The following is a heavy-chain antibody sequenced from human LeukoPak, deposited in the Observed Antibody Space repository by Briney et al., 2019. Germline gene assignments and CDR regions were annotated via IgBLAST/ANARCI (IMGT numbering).Heavy chain of an antibody. D-gene: IGHD3-3*01. CDR3: ARGAGESGPFWSGYYGPLSY. CDR2: ISAYNGNT. CDR1: GYTFTSYG. Sequence: GASVTVSCKASGYTFTSYGISWVRQAPGQGLEWMGWISAYNGNTNYAQKLQGRVTMTTDTSTSTAYMELRSLRSDDTAVYYCARGAGESGPFWSGYYGPLSYWGQGTLVTVSS. J-gene: IGHJ4*02. V-gene: IGHV1-18*01.